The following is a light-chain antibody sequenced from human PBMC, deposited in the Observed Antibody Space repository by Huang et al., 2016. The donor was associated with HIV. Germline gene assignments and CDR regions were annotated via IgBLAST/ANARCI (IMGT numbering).Light chain of an antibody. CDR2: DTS. J-gene: IGKJ1*01. V-gene: IGKV3-11*01. CDR3: QQRSNWPPWT. Sequence: EIVLTQSPATLYLSPGERATLSCRASQSVSSDFVWYQPKPGQAPRRLIYDTSSRATGLPARFSGSGSGTDFTLTISSLEPEDFAVYYCQQRSNWPPWTFGQGTKVEIK. CDR1: QSVSSD.